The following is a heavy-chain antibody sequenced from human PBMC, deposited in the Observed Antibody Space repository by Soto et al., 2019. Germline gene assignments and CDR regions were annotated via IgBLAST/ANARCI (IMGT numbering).Heavy chain of an antibody. D-gene: IGHD5-12*01. CDR3: ARVRNSGYDYYFDY. CDR1: GGSISSSSYY. J-gene: IGHJ4*02. Sequence: SQTLSLTCTVSGGSISSSSYYWGWIRQPPGKGLEWIGSIYYSGRTYYNPSLKSRVTITVNTSKNLFSLKLSSVTAADTAVYYCARVRNSGYDYYFDYWGQGTLVTVSS. CDR2: IYYSGRT. V-gene: IGHV4-39*01.